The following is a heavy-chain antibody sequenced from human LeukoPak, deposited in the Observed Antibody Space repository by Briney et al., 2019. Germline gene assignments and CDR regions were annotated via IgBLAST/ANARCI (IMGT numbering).Heavy chain of an antibody. V-gene: IGHV3-30*18. J-gene: IGHJ4*02. D-gene: IGHD6-19*01. CDR2: ISYDGSNK. Sequence: GGSLRLPCAASGLTFSSYGMHWVRQAPGKGLEWVAVISYDGSNKYYADSVKGRSTISRDNSKNTLYLQMNSLRAEDTAVYYCAKDKDGAVAWDYWGQGTLVTVSS. CDR3: AKDKDGAVAWDY. CDR1: GLTFSSYG.